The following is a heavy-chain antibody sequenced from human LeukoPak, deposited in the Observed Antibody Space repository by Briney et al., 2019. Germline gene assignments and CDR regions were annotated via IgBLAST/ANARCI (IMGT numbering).Heavy chain of an antibody. CDR3: ARFGYSTSLDFYLDV. Sequence: GASLQISCQSSGFTFTNYWIAWVRQLPGKGLEGMGIFHAGDSDARYSPSFQDQVTMSADKSISTAYLQWNSLRASDSAMYFCARFGYSTSLDFYLDVWGRGTLVAVSS. V-gene: IGHV5-51*01. D-gene: IGHD6-13*01. J-gene: IGHJ2*01. CDR1: GFTFTNYW. CDR2: FHAGDSDA.